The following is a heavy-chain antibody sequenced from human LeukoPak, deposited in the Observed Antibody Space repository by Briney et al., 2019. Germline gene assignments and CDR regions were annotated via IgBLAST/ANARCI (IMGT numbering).Heavy chain of an antibody. CDR1: GFSFTTYW. CDR2: INQDGTEK. CDR3: AKLAKYFYGWETYYFFEH. D-gene: IGHD3-10*01. J-gene: IGHJ4*02. Sequence: GGSLRLSCAASGFSFTTYWMSWVRQAPGKGLEWVANINQDGTEKYYVDSVKGRFTISRDNAKNSLYLQMNSLRVEDTAVYYCAKLAKYFYGWETYYFFEHWGQGTPVTASS. V-gene: IGHV3-7*01.